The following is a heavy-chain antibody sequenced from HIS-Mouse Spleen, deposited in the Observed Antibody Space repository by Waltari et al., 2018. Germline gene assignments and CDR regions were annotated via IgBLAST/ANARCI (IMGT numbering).Heavy chain of an antibody. Sequence: QVQLQQWGAGLLKPSETLSLTCAVYGGSFSGYYWSWIRQPPRKGLEWIGEINHSGSTNYNPSLKSRVTISVDTSKNQFSLKLSSVTAADTAVYYCARPLIAGTPYDAFDIWGQGTMVTVSS. CDR3: ARPLIAGTPYDAFDI. CDR2: INHSGST. V-gene: IGHV4-34*01. CDR1: GGSFSGYY. J-gene: IGHJ3*02. D-gene: IGHD1-20*01.